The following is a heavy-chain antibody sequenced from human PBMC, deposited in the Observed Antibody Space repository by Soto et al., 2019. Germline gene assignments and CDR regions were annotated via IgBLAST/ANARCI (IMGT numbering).Heavy chain of an antibody. V-gene: IGHV1-46*03. CDR3: TRGLASGDY. CDR2: INPNGGST. CDR1: GYIFTNFY. D-gene: IGHD6-6*01. J-gene: IGHJ4*02. Sequence: QVQLVQPGAEVKKPGASVKFSCKASGYIFTNFYIHWVRQAPGQGLEWIGIINPNGGSTNYAQNFKGRVPMTRDTSMSTVYMDLSSRRSEDTAVYYCTRGLASGDYWGQGTLITVSS.